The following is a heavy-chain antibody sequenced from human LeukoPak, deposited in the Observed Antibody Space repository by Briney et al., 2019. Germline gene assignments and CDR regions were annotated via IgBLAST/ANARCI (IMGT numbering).Heavy chain of an antibody. CDR3: ARDYGFYSGLYFFDY. J-gene: IGHJ4*02. Sequence: GASVKVSCKASGYTFTGHYIHWVRQAPGQGLEWMGWINPNSGGTKYAQKFQGRVTMTRDTSISTAYMEPSKLRSDDTAVYSCARDYGFYSGLYFFDYWGQGTLVTVSS. D-gene: IGHD1-26*01. CDR1: GYTFTGHY. V-gene: IGHV1-2*02. CDR2: INPNSGGT.